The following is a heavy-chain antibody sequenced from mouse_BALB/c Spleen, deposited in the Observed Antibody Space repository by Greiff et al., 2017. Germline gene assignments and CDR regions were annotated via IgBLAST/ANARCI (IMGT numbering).Heavy chain of an antibody. D-gene: IGHD1-1*02. CDR3: ARLWPHYYAMDY. Sequence: VHVKQSGAELVKPGASVKLSCTASGFNIKDTYMHWVKQRPEQGLEWIGRIDPANGNTKYDPKFQGKATITADTSSNTAYLQLSSLTSEDTAVYYCARLWPHYYAMDYWGQGTSVTVSS. CDR1: GFNIKDTY. J-gene: IGHJ4*01. V-gene: IGHV14-3*02. CDR2: IDPANGNT.